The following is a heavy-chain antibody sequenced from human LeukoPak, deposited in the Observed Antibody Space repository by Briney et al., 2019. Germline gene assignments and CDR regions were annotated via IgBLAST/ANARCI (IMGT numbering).Heavy chain of an antibody. D-gene: IGHD5-12*01. CDR2: LYMNENT. CDR3: ARGGGYAWDY. Sequence: GGSLRLSCVSSGTIVSTNYMQWVRQAPGKGLECVSLLYMNENTYYADSVKGRFTISRDNAKNSLYPQMNSLRADDTAVYYCARGGGYAWDYWGQGTLVTVSS. J-gene: IGHJ4*02. V-gene: IGHV3-66*01. CDR1: GTIVSTNY.